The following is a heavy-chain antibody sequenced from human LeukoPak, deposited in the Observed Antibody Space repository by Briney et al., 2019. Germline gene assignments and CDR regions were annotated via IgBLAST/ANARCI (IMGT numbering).Heavy chain of an antibody. V-gene: IGHV4-61*02. J-gene: IGHJ3*02. CDR2: IYTSGST. CDR1: GGSISSGSYY. CDR3: ARSPGITGTATILDI. D-gene: IGHD1-7*01. Sequence: SETLSLTCTVSGGSISSGSYYWSWIRQPAGKGLEWIGRIYTSGSTNYNPSLRSRVTISVDTSKNQFSLKLSSVTAADTGVYYCARSPGITGTATILDIWGQGTMVTVSS.